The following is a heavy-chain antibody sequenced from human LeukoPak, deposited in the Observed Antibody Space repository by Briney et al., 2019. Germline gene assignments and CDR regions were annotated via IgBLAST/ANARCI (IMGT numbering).Heavy chain of an antibody. CDR1: GFTVSSNY. J-gene: IGHJ4*02. CDR2: IYSGGST. Sequence: GGSLRLSCAASGFTVSSNYMSWVRHAPGKGLEWVSVIYSGGSTNYADSVKGRFTISRDNSKNTLYLQMNSLRAEDTAVYYCARAQNVLRYFDWSPHFDYWGQGTLVTVSS. CDR3: ARAQNVLRYFDWSPHFDY. V-gene: IGHV3-53*01. D-gene: IGHD3-9*01.